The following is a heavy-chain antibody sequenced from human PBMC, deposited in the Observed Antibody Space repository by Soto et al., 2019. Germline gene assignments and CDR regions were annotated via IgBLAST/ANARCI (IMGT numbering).Heavy chain of an antibody. CDR1: GGSISSSSYY. CDR3: ARPRRLRLNYYDSSGLRTPNDV. Sequence: SETLSLTCTVSGGSISSSSYYWGWIRQPPGKGLEWIGSIYYSGSTYYNPSLKSRVTISVDTSKNQFSLKLSSVTAADTAVYYCARPRRLRLNYYDSSGLRTPNDVWGQGTTVTVSS. V-gene: IGHV4-39*01. J-gene: IGHJ6*02. CDR2: IYYSGST. D-gene: IGHD3-22*01.